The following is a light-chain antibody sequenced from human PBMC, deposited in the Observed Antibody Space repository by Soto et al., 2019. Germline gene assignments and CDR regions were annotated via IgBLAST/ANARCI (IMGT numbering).Light chain of an antibody. CDR3: QQYDNLPYT. CDR2: DAS. Sequence: DIQMTQSPSSLSACVGDRVTITCQASQDISNYLYWYQQKPGKAPKLLIYDASNLETGVPSRFSGSGSGTDFTFTISSLQPEDIATYYCQQYDNLPYTFGQGTKLEIK. J-gene: IGKJ2*01. V-gene: IGKV1-33*01. CDR1: QDISNY.